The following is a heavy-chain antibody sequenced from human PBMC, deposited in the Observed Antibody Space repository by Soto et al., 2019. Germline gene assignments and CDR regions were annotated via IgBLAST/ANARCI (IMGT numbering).Heavy chain of an antibody. CDR2: ISSSGRTI. Sequence: VQLVESGGGVVKPGGSLRPSCAASGFTFSDDYMSWIRQAPGKGLEWVSDISSSGRTIYYADSVKGRFTISRDNAKNSRYLQMNSLRAEDTAVYYCARDRDFTARYWGQGTLVTVSS. J-gene: IGHJ4*02. CDR1: GFTFSDDY. V-gene: IGHV3-11*01. CDR3: ARDRDFTARY. D-gene: IGHD3-3*01.